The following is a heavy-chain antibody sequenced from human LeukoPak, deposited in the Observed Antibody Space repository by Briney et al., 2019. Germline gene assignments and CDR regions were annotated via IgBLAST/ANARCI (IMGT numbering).Heavy chain of an antibody. V-gene: IGHV3-11*06. CDR3: ARVPTVGDYSFDY. J-gene: IGHJ4*02. CDR1: GFTFSDYY. D-gene: IGHD4-23*01. CDR2: ISSSSSYT. Sequence: PGGSLRLSCAASGFTFSDYYMSCIRQAPGKGLECVSYISSSSSYTNYADSVKGRFTISRDNAKNSLYLQMNSLRAEDTAVYYCARVPTVGDYSFDYWGQGTLVTVSS.